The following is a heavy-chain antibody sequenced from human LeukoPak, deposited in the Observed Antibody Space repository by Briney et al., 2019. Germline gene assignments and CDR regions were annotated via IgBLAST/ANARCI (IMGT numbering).Heavy chain of an antibody. J-gene: IGHJ4*02. Sequence: GGSLRLSCAVSGFAFTNYSMTWVRQAPGKGLEWVSYISTTGRTIYYAGSVKGRFTFSRDSAKNSMYLQMNSLRDEDTAVYYCARDRGYSGYEYDNWGQGTLVTVSS. V-gene: IGHV3-48*02. CDR1: GFAFTNYS. CDR2: ISTTGRTI. D-gene: IGHD5-12*01. CDR3: ARDRGYSGYEYDN.